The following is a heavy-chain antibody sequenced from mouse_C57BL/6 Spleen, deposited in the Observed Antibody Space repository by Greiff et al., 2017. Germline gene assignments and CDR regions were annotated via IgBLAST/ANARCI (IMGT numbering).Heavy chain of an antibody. V-gene: IGHV2-2*01. D-gene: IGHD2-3*01. J-gene: IGHJ2*01. CDR3: ARNDDGYYSPYYFDY. Sequence: VKLKESGPGLVQPSQSLSITCTVSGFSLTSYGVHWVRQSPGKGLEWLGVIWSGGSTDYNAAFISRLSISKDNSKSQVFFKMNSLQADDTAIYYCARNDDGYYSPYYFDYWGQGTTLTVSS. CDR2: IWSGGST. CDR1: GFSLTSYG.